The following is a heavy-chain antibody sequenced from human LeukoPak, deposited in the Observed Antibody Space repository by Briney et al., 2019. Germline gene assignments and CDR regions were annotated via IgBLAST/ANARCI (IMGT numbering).Heavy chain of an antibody. J-gene: IGHJ4*02. CDR3: AKPQSSLSHFYDS. CDR2: IYHSGTT. CDR1: GYSISSGYY. Sequence: SETLSLTCAVSGYSISSGYYWGWIRQPPGKGLEWIGSIYHSGTTYYNPSLTSRVTISVDTSKNHFSLKVNSVTAVDTAVYYCAKPQSSLSHFYDSWGQGTLVTVSS. D-gene: IGHD6-6*01. V-gene: IGHV4-38-2*01.